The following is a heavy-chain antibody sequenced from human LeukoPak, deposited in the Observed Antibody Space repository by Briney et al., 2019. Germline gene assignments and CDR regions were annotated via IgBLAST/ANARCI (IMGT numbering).Heavy chain of an antibody. V-gene: IGHV3-30*04. Sequence: GGSLRLSCAASGFTFSSYAMHWVRQAPGKGLEWVAVISYDGSNKYYADSEKGRFTISRDNSKNTLYLQMSSLRAEDTAVYYCARGQLRGPFDYWGQGTLVTVSS. CDR1: GFTFSSYA. J-gene: IGHJ4*02. CDR2: ISYDGSNK. D-gene: IGHD2-2*01. CDR3: ARGQLRGPFDY.